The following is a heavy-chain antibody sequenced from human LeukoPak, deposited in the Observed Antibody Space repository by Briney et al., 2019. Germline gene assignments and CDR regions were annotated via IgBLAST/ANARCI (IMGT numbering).Heavy chain of an antibody. Sequence: RGSRTPSCAVSGFTFSSYAVSWVRQAAGKGLGWVGYISSSGTTIYYADSVKGPFNISRDNAKNSLYLQMNSLTAEDTAVYYCARDRGTRIDYWGQGTLVTVSS. V-gene: IGHV3-48*03. J-gene: IGHJ4*02. CDR3: ARDRGTRIDY. CDR1: GFTFSSYA. CDR2: ISSSGTTI.